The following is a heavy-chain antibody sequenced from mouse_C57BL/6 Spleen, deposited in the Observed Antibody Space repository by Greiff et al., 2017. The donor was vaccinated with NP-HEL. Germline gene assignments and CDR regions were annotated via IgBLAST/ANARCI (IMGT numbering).Heavy chain of an antibody. V-gene: IGHV1-50*01. J-gene: IGHJ2*01. CDR2: IDPSDSYS. Sequence: QVQLQQPGAELVKPGASVKLSCKASGYTFTSYWMQWVKQRPGQGLEWIGEIDPSDSYSNYNQKFKGKATLTVDTSSSTVYMQLSILTSEDSAVYYCARDYGSSRGYWGQGTTLTVSS. D-gene: IGHD1-1*01. CDR1: GYTFTSYW. CDR3: ARDYGSSRGY.